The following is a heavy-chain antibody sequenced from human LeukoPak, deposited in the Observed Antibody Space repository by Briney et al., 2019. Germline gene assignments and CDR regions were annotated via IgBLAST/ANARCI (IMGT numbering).Heavy chain of an antibody. Sequence: GGSLRLSCAASGFPFGNAWMSGVGKAPGKGLEWVGRIKSKTDGGTTDYAAPVKGRFTISRDDSKNTLYLQMNSLKTEDTAVYYCTTQYMVRGNPNDYWGQGTLVTVSS. CDR2: IKSKTDGGTT. CDR1: GFPFGNAW. CDR3: TTQYMVRGNPNDY. V-gene: IGHV3-15*01. J-gene: IGHJ4*02. D-gene: IGHD3-10*01.